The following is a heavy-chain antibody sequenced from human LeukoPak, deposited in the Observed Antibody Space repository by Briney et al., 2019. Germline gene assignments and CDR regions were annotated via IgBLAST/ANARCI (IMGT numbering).Heavy chain of an antibody. CDR2: ISYDGSNK. CDR1: GFTFSSYA. J-gene: IGHJ4*02. CDR3: ARVGDTAMAIDY. Sequence: AGRSLRLSCAASGFTFSSYAMHWVRQAPGKGLEWVAVISYDGSNKYYADSVKGRFTISRDNSKNTLYLQMNSLRAEDTAVYYCARVGDTAMAIDYWGQGTLVTVSS. D-gene: IGHD5-18*01. V-gene: IGHV3-30*04.